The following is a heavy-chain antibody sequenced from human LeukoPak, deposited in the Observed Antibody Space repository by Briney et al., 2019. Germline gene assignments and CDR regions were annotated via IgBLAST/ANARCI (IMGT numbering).Heavy chain of an antibody. CDR1: GYTFTDYY. CDR2: INPKTGVK. Sequence: ASVTVSCKASGYTFTDYYLHWVRQAPGHGLEWMGWINPKTGVKKYAQNFQGRVTMTRDTSINTAYMEVSRLRSDDTAVFYCARDLAMYSPGLDYWGQGTLVTVCS. V-gene: IGHV1-2*02. J-gene: IGHJ4*02. CDR3: ARDLAMYSPGLDY. D-gene: IGHD1-26*01.